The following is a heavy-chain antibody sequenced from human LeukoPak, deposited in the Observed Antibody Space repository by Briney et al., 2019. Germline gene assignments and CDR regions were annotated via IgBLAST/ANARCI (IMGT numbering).Heavy chain of an antibody. D-gene: IGHD3-3*01. CDR3: AKALRLDFWSGEVGAFDI. CDR2: IKQDGSEK. CDR1: GFTFSSYW. Sequence: PGGSLRLSCAASGFTFSSYWMSWVRQAPGKGLEWVASIKQDGSEKDYADSVKGRFTISRDNSKNTLYLQMNSLRAEDTAVYYCAKALRLDFWSGEVGAFDIWGQGTMVTVSS. J-gene: IGHJ3*02. V-gene: IGHV3-7*01.